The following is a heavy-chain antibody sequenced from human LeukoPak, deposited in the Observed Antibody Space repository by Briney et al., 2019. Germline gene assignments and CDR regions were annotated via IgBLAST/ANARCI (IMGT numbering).Heavy chain of an antibody. V-gene: IGHV4-59*01. CDR1: GASISSYY. J-gene: IGHJ4*02. CDR2: INYSGTT. Sequence: PSETLSLTCTVSGASISSYYWSWIRQPPGKGLEWIAYINYSGTTRYNPSLKSRVTISVDTSKNQFSLKLSSVTAADTAVYYCARDHDYYDSSGYYAFDYWGQGTLVTVSS. D-gene: IGHD3-22*01. CDR3: ARDHDYYDSSGYYAFDY.